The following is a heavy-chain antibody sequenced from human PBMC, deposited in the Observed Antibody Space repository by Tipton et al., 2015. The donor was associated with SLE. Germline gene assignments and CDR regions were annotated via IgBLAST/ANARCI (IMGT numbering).Heavy chain of an antibody. Sequence: SLRLSCTGSGFIFGDHAMSWVRQAPGKGLEWVGFIRKKPYDGTPEYAASVQGRFTISRDDSKSVAYLQLNNLKTDDTAIYYCTRALDLGYDLGVEYWGQGTLVTVSS. CDR2: IRKKPYDGTP. CDR3: TRALDLGYDLGVEY. CDR1: GFIFGDHA. D-gene: IGHD5-12*01. J-gene: IGHJ4*02. V-gene: IGHV3-49*04.